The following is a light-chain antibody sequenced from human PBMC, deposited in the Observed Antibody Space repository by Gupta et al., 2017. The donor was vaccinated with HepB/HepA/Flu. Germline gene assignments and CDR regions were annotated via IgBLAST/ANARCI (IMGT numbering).Light chain of an antibody. CDR1: SSNIGKNH. J-gene: IGLJ2*01. CDR2: DSN. V-gene: IGLV1-51*01. CDR3: GTWDSSLSVVV. Sequence: QSVLKTPPSVSAAPGQKVTISCSGSSSNIGKNHVSWYHQFPGTAPKLLIYDSNNRPSGIPDRVSGSKSGTSATLGITGLQTGDEANYYCGTWDSSLSVVVFGGGTKLTVL.